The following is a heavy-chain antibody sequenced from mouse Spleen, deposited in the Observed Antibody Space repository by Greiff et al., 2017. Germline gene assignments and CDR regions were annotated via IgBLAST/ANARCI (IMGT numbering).Heavy chain of an antibody. CDR2: INPNNGGT. J-gene: IGHJ2*01. CDR1: GYTFTDYY. CDR3: ANYGSSPYPFDY. Sequence: EVQLQQSGPELVKPGASVKISCKASGYTFTDYYMNWVKQSHGKSLEWIGDINPNNGGTSYNQKFTGKATLTVDKSSSTAYMELRSLTSEDSAVYYCANYGSSPYPFDYWGQGTTLTVSS. V-gene: IGHV1-26*01. D-gene: IGHD1-1*01.